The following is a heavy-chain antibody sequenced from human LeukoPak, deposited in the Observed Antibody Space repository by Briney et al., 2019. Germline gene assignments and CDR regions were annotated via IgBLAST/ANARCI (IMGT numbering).Heavy chain of an antibody. Sequence: PSETLSLTCTVSGGSISSGGYYWSWIRQHPGKGLEWIGYIYYSGSTYYNPSLKSRVTISVDTSKNQFSLKLSSVTAADTAVYYCARAHLGSRIAAAGTDWFDPWGQGTLVTVSS. D-gene: IGHD6-13*01. V-gene: IGHV4-31*03. CDR1: GGSISSGGYY. CDR2: IYYSGST. J-gene: IGHJ5*02. CDR3: ARAHLGSRIAAAGTDWFDP.